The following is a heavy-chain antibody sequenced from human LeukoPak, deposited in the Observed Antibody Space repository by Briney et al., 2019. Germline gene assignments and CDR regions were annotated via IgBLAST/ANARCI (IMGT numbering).Heavy chain of an antibody. J-gene: IGHJ5*02. D-gene: IGHD2-21*02. Sequence: GESLKISCKGSGYSFTSYWIGWVRQMPGKGLEWMGIIYPGDSDTRYSPSFQGQVTISADKSISTTYLQWSSLKASDTAIYYCARTAYLSWFDPWGQETLVTVSS. CDR1: GYSFTSYW. CDR3: ARTAYLSWFDP. V-gene: IGHV5-51*01. CDR2: IYPGDSDT.